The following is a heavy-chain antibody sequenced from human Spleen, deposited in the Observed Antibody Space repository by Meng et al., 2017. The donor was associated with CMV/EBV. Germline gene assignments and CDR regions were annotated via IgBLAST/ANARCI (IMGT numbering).Heavy chain of an antibody. CDR3: AKDLTGYSSSWYPFDY. CDR1: GFTFSSYA. Sequence: GGSLRLSCAASGFTFSSYAMSWVRQAPGKGLEWVSAISGSGGSTYYADSVKGRFTISRDNSKNTLYLQMNSLRAEDTAVYYCAKDLTGYSSSWYPFDYWGQGTRVTVSS. J-gene: IGHJ4*02. D-gene: IGHD6-13*01. CDR2: ISGSGGST. V-gene: IGHV3-23*01.